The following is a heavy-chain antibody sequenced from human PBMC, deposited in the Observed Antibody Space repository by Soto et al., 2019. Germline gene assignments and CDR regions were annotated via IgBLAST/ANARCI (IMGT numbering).Heavy chain of an antibody. D-gene: IGHD3-10*01. Sequence: GGSLRLSCAASGFTFDDYGMSWVRQAPGKGLEWVSGINWNGGSTGYADSVKGRFTISRDNAKNSLYLQMNSLRAEDTALYHCARSTHYYGSGSYDYWGQGTLVTVSS. J-gene: IGHJ4*02. CDR1: GFTFDDYG. CDR2: INWNGGST. CDR3: ARSTHYYGSGSYDY. V-gene: IGHV3-20*01.